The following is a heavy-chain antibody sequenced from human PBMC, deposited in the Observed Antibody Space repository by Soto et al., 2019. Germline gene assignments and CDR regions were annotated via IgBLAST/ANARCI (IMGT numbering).Heavy chain of an antibody. CDR1: GGSIRSGDYY. Sequence: SSETLSLTCTVAGGSIRSGDYYWSWIRQPPGKGLEWIGYIYYSGSTYYNPSLKSRVTISVDTSKNQFSLKLSSVTAADTAVYYCARVHDSSGYYGPNFDYWGQGTLVTVSS. J-gene: IGHJ4*02. CDR2: IYYSGST. V-gene: IGHV4-30-4*01. CDR3: ARVHDSSGYYGPNFDY. D-gene: IGHD3-22*01.